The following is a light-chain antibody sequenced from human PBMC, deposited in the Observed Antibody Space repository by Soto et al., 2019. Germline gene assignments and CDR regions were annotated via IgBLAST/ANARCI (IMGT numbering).Light chain of an antibody. CDR3: CSYAGSSTYV. CDR2: EVS. Sequence: QSALTQPASVSGSPGQSITISCTGTSSDVGSYNLVSWYQQHPGKAPKLMIYEVSKRPSGVSNRFSGSKSGNTASLTISGLHAEDEAAYYCCSYAGSSTYVFGTGTKLTVL. J-gene: IGLJ1*01. CDR1: SSDVGSYNL. V-gene: IGLV2-23*02.